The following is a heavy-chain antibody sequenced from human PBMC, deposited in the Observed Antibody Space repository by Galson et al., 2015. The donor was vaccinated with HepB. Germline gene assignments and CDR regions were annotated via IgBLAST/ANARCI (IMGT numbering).Heavy chain of an antibody. J-gene: IGHJ4*02. CDR3: ARALYYDILTGYYKGYFDY. Sequence: SVKVSCKASGGTFSSYAISWVRQAPGQGLEWMGGIIPIFGTANYAQKFQGRVTITADESTSTAYMELSSLRSEDTAVYYCARALYYDILTGYYKGYFDYWGQGTLVTVSS. V-gene: IGHV1-69*13. CDR2: IIPIFGTA. D-gene: IGHD3-9*01. CDR1: GGTFSSYA.